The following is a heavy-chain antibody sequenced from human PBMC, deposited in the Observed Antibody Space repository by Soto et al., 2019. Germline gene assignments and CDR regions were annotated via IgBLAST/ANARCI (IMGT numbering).Heavy chain of an antibody. V-gene: IGHV3-30-3*01. CDR2: ISYDGSNK. D-gene: IGHD4-17*01. CDR1: GFTFSSYA. CDR3: ARGVRWDSRRLPREDYGMDV. Sequence: GGSLRLSCAASGFTFSSYAMHWVRQAPGKGLEWVAVISYDGSNKYYADSVKGRFTISRDNSKNTLYLQMNSLRAEDTAVYYCARGVRWDSRRLPREDYGMDVWGQGTTVTVSS. J-gene: IGHJ6*02.